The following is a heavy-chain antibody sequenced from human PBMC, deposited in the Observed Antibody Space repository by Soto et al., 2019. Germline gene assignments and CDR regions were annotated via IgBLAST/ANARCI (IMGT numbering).Heavy chain of an antibody. V-gene: IGHV3-23*01. CDR1: GFTFSSFA. CDR2: ITGGGDST. Sequence: EVQLLESGGGLVQPGGSLRLSCAASGFTFSSFAMNWVRQAPGTGLEWVSGITGGGDSTFYADYVKGRFTISRVQSKNTVYLQMNRLRAEDTAVYYCVKKIAGTTTSGAYWYFDLWGRGTLVTVSS. J-gene: IGHJ2*01. CDR3: VKKIAGTTTSGAYWYFDL. D-gene: IGHD1-26*01.